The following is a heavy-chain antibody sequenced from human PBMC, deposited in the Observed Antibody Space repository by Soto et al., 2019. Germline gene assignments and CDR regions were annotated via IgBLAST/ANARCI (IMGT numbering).Heavy chain of an antibody. Sequence: ASETLSLTCTVSGGSISSGGYYWSWIRQHPGKGLEWIGYIYYSGSTYYNPSLKSRVTISVDTSKNQFSLKLSSVTAADTAVYYCARFAPSGEQLDHWGQGTLVTVSS. V-gene: IGHV4-31*03. CDR3: ARFAPSGEQLDH. J-gene: IGHJ4*02. D-gene: IGHD6-13*01. CDR1: GGSISSGGYY. CDR2: IYYSGST.